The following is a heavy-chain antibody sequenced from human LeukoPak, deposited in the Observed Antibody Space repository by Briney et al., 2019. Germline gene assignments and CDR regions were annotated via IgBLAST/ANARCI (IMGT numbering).Heavy chain of an antibody. CDR1: GFTFSSFA. CDR3: ASSGYYYDGADY. V-gene: IGHV3-23*01. Sequence: GGSLRLSCAASGFTFSSFAMSWVRQVPGEGLEWVSGISGSGGSTYYADSVKGRFTISRDNSKNTLYLQMSSLRAEDTAVYYCASSGYYYDGADYWGQGTLVTVSS. J-gene: IGHJ4*02. CDR2: ISGSGGST. D-gene: IGHD3-22*01.